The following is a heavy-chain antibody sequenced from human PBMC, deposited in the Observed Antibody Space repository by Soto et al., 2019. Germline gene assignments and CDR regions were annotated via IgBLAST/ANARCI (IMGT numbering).Heavy chain of an antibody. CDR2: IIPILGIA. J-gene: IGHJ3*02. V-gene: IGHV1-69*08. D-gene: IGHD4-17*01. Sequence: QVQLVQSGAEVKKPGSSVKVSCKASGGTFSSYTISWVRQAPGQGLEWMGRIIPILGIANYAQKFQGRVRITADKSTSTAYMELSSLRSEDTAVYYCAREGYDYGDYEGDAFDIWGQGTMVTVSS. CDR3: AREGYDYGDYEGDAFDI. CDR1: GGTFSSYT.